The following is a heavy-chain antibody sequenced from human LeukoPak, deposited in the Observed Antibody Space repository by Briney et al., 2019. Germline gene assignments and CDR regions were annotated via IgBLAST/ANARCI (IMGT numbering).Heavy chain of an antibody. CDR2: IYYSGST. V-gene: IGHV4-59*01. D-gene: IGHD3-3*01. CDR1: GGSISSYY. Sequence: PSETLSLTCTVSGGSISSYYWSWIRQPPGKGLEWIGYIYYSGSTNYNPSLKSRVTITVDTSKNQFSLKLSSVTAADTAVYYCARSPRIGTFIGVVFDIWGQGTMVTVSS. J-gene: IGHJ3*02. CDR3: ARSPRIGTFIGVVFDI.